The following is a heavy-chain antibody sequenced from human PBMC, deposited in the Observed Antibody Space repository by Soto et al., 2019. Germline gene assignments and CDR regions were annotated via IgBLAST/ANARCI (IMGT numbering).Heavy chain of an antibody. V-gene: IGHV3-33*01. CDR1: GFTFSSYG. CDR2: IWYDGSNK. J-gene: IGHJ4*02. CDR3: ARSRRIAQREIDY. D-gene: IGHD6-13*01. Sequence: GGSLRLSCAASGFTFSSYGMHWVRQAPGKGLEWVAVIWYDGSNKYYADSVKGRFTISRDNSKNTLYLQMNSLRAEDTAVYYCARSRRIAQREIDYWGQGTLVTVSS.